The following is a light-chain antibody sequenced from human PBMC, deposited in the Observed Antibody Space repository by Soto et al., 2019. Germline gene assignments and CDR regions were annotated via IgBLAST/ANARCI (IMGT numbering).Light chain of an antibody. CDR3: SSYAGNNNLI. Sequence: QSVLTQPPSASVSPGQSVTISCTGISSDVGAYNYVSWYQQHPGKAPKLMIYEVSKRPSGVPDRFSGSKSGNKASLTVSGLQAEDEADYYCSSYAGNNNLIFGGGTKLTVL. CDR2: EVS. CDR1: SSDVGAYNY. J-gene: IGLJ2*01. V-gene: IGLV2-8*01.